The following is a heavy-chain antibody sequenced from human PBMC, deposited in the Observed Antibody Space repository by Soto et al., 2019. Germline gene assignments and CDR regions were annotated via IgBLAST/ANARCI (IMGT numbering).Heavy chain of an antibody. CDR2: IYYSGST. Sequence: QVQLQESGPGLVKPSQTLSLTCTVSGGSISSGDYYWSWIRQPPGKGLEWIGYIYYSGSTYYNPSLQSRVTISLDTSKNQFSLKLSSVTAADTAVYYCARVGPITMVRGGANWFDPWGQGTLVTVSS. D-gene: IGHD3-10*01. CDR1: GGSISSGDYY. J-gene: IGHJ5*02. CDR3: ARVGPITMVRGGANWFDP. V-gene: IGHV4-30-4*01.